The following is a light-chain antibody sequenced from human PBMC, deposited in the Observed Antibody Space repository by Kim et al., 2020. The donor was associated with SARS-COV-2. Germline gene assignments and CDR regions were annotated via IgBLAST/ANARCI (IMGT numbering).Light chain of an antibody. Sequence: LLPGESTTLSCRASESISNALAWQQHQPGEPPRLLFYDTTNRAAGTPASCSGSCWATDFTLTISSLPPEDAAIYYCQQRGNCPLTFGQGTKLEI. CDR1: ESISNA. CDR3: QQRGNCPLT. J-gene: IGKJ2*01. CDR2: DTT. V-gene: IGKV3-11*01.